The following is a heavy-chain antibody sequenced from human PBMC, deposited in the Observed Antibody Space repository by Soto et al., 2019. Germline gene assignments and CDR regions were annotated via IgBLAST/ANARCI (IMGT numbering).Heavy chain of an antibody. Sequence: QVQLVQSGAEVKKPGASVKVSCKASGYTFTGYYMHWVRQAPGQGLEWMGWINPNSGGTNYAQKCQGWVTMTRDTSISTAYMELSRLRSDDTAVYYCARGGLGYCSGGSCYEGDAFDIWGQGTMVTVSS. CDR3: ARGGLGYCSGGSCYEGDAFDI. CDR2: INPNSGGT. CDR1: GYTFTGYY. J-gene: IGHJ3*02. V-gene: IGHV1-2*04. D-gene: IGHD2-15*01.